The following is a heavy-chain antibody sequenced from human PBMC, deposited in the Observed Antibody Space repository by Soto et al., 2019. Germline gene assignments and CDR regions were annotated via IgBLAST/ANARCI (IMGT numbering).Heavy chain of an antibody. CDR1: GGTFSSYA. J-gene: IGHJ6*02. CDR2: IIPMFGTA. CDR3: ATRRGGSHYYYSGMDV. V-gene: IGHV1-69*12. D-gene: IGHD3-10*01. Sequence: QVQLVQSGAGVKKPGSSVNVSCKASGGTFSSYAIRWERQAPGQGLEWMGGIIPMFGTADYAQKFQGRGTITADESTSTAYMERSSLSSDDTAVYYCATRRGGSHYYYSGMDVWGQGTTVTVSS.